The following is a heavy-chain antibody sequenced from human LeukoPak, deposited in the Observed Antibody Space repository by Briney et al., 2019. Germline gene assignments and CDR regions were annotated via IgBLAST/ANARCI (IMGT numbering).Heavy chain of an antibody. Sequence: GGSLRLSCAASGFTFSSYAMSWVRQAPGKGLEWVSAISGSGGSTYYADSVKGRFTISRDNSKNMLYLQMYSLRAEDTAVYYCAKVRGSASASNWFDPWGQGTLVTVSS. J-gene: IGHJ5*02. CDR3: AKVRGSASASNWFDP. D-gene: IGHD1-26*01. CDR1: GFTFSSYA. CDR2: ISGSGGST. V-gene: IGHV3-23*01.